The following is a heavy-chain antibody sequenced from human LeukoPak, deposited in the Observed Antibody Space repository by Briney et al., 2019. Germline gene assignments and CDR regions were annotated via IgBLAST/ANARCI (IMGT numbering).Heavy chain of an antibody. CDR1: GFTFSSYS. J-gene: IGHJ3*02. D-gene: IGHD6-13*01. Sequence: GGSLRLSCAASGFTFSSYSMNWVRQAPGKGLEWVSSISSSSSYIYYADSVKGRFTISRDNAKNSLYLQMNSLRAEDTAVYYCARARSSWDDAFDIWGQGTMVTVYS. CDR3: ARARSSWDDAFDI. CDR2: ISSSSSYI. V-gene: IGHV3-21*01.